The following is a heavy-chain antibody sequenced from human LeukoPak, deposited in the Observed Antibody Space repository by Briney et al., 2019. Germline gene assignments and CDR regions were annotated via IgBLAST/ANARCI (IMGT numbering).Heavy chain of an antibody. V-gene: IGHV3-21*01. Sequence: GGSLRLSCAASGFTFSSYSMNWVRQAPGKGLEWVSSISSSSSYIYYADSVKGRFTISRDNAKNSLYLQMNSLRAEDTAVYYCARDLIAAAGPSSYGMDVWGQGTTVTVSS. CDR3: ARDLIAAAGPSSYGMDV. CDR2: ISSSSSYI. J-gene: IGHJ6*02. D-gene: IGHD6-13*01. CDR1: GFTFSSYS.